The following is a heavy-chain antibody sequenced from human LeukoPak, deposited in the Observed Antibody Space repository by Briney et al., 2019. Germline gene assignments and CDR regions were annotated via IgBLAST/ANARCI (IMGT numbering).Heavy chain of an antibody. CDR2: IKRDGSEK. Sequence: GGSLRLSCAASGFTFRSYWMSWVRQAPGKGLEWVANIKRDGSEKFYVDSVKGRFSISRDNAKNLLYLQMNSLRAEDTALYHCARDLGNDFDYWGQGTLVTVSS. CDR3: ARDLGNDFDY. V-gene: IGHV3-7*03. J-gene: IGHJ4*02. CDR1: GFTFRSYW. D-gene: IGHD7-27*01.